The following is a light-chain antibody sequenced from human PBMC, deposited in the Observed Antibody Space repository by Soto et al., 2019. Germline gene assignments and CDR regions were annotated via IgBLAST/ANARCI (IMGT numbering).Light chain of an antibody. CDR3: QAWDNSTSYV. CDR2: QDT. CDR1: KLGDRY. Sequence: SYELTQPPSVSVSPGQTASITCSGDKLGDRYASWYQQKPGQSPVLVIYQDTKRPSGIPERFSGSNSGNTATLTISGSQAMDEADYYCQAWDNSTSYVFGTGTKVTVL. V-gene: IGLV3-1*01. J-gene: IGLJ1*01.